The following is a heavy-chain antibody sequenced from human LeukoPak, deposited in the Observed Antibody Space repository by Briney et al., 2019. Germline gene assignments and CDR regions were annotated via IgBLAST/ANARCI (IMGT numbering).Heavy chain of an antibody. Sequence: GGSLRLSCAASGFTFSSYGMHWVRQAPGKGLEWVAVISYDGSNKYYADSVKGRSTISRDNSKNTLYLQMNSLRAEDTAVYYCAKDGGYCSGGSCYENWFDPWGQGTLVTVSS. V-gene: IGHV3-30*18. CDR3: AKDGGYCSGGSCYENWFDP. D-gene: IGHD2-15*01. CDR2: ISYDGSNK. J-gene: IGHJ5*02. CDR1: GFTFSSYG.